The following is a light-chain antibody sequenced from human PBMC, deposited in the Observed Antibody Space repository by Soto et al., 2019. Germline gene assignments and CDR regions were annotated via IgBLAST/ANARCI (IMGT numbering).Light chain of an antibody. J-gene: IGLJ3*02. Sequence: QSVLTQPPSVSGAPGQRVTISCTGNNSNLGAGYDVHWYQQLPGAAPKLVVFGDRNRPSGVPERFSGSKSGTSASLAITGLQAEDEGDYYCQAYDYSLTAFVFGGGTKLTVL. CDR2: GDR. CDR3: QAYDYSLTAFV. V-gene: IGLV1-40*01. CDR1: NSNLGAGYD.